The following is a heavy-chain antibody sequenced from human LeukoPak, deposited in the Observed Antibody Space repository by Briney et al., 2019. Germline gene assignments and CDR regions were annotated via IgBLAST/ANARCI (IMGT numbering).Heavy chain of an antibody. CDR3: ARIRSSRSWLNHYHHGMDV. J-gene: IGHJ6*02. D-gene: IGHD6-13*01. V-gene: IGHV1-8*01. CDR1: GYTFTSYD. Sequence: ASVKVSCKASGYTFTSYDINWVRQATGQGLEWMGWMNPNSGNTGYAQKFQGRVTMTRNTSISTAYMELSSLRSEDTAVYYCARIRSSRSWLNHYHHGMDVWGQRTTVTVSS. CDR2: MNPNSGNT.